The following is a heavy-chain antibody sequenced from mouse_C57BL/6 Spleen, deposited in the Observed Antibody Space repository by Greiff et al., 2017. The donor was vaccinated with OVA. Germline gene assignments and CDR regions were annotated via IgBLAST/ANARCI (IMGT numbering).Heavy chain of an antibody. V-gene: IGHV1-52*01. CDR3: ALIYYDYDDAY. J-gene: IGHJ3*01. CDR2: IDPYDSET. D-gene: IGHD2-4*01. Sequence: QVQLQQPGAELVRPGSSVKLSCKASGYTFTSYWMHWVQQWPIQGLEWIGNIDPYDSETHYDHKFKDKATLTVDKSSITAYMQLISLTAEDSAVYCCALIYYDYDDAYWGQGTLVTVSA. CDR1: GYTFTSYW.